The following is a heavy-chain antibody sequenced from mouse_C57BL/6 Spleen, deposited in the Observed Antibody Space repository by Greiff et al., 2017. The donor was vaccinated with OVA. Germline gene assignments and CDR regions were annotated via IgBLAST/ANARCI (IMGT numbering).Heavy chain of an antibody. D-gene: IGHD3-2*02. V-gene: IGHV1-81*01. CDR2: ISPRSGNT. Sequence: VQLQQSGAELARPGASVKLSCQASGYTFTSYGISWVKQRPGQGLEWIGEISPRSGNTYDNEKFKGKATLTADKSSSTAYMELRSLTSEDSAVYFCANRGQLRHYYFDYWGQGTTLTVSS. CDR3: ANRGQLRHYYFDY. CDR1: GYTFTSYG. J-gene: IGHJ2*01.